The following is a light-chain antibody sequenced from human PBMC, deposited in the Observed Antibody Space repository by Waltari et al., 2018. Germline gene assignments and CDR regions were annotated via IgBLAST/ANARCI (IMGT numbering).Light chain of an antibody. V-gene: IGKV2-28*01. CDR3: MQALQTPLT. CDR1: QSLLHRNGYNY. Sequence: DMGMTKSPSPLPVTLGRPAPTPAGLSQSLLHRNGYNYLDWYLQKSGQSPQLLMYLGSSRASGVPDRFSGSGSGTDFTLKISRVEAEDVGVYYCMQALQTPLTFGGGTKVEIK. J-gene: IGKJ4*01. CDR2: LGS.